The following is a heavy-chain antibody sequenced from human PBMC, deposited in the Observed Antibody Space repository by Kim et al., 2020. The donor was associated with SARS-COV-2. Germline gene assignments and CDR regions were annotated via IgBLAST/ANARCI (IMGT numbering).Heavy chain of an antibody. Sequence: GGSLRLSCAASGFTFSSYDMHWVRQATGKGLEWVSAIGTAGDTYYPGSVKGRFTISRENAKNSLYLQMNSLRAGDTAVYYCARERMGYYGSGMGGMDGWGQGTTVTVSS. D-gene: IGHD3-10*01. CDR2: IGTAGDT. V-gene: IGHV3-13*01. CDR1: GFTFSSYD. J-gene: IGHJ6*02. CDR3: ARERMGYYGSGMGGMDG.